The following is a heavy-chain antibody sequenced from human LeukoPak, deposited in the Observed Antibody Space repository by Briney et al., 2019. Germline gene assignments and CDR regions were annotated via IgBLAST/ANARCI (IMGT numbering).Heavy chain of an antibody. CDR1: GFTVSSNY. CDR2: IYSGGST. Sequence: PGGSLRLSCAASGFTVSSNYMSWVRQAPGKGLEWVSVIYSGGSTYYADSVKGRFTISRDNSKNTLYLQMNSLRAEDTAVYYCARLRLGDPYLLDYWGQGTLVTVSS. CDR3: ARLRLGDPYLLDY. D-gene: IGHD3-16*01. J-gene: IGHJ4*02. V-gene: IGHV3-66*01.